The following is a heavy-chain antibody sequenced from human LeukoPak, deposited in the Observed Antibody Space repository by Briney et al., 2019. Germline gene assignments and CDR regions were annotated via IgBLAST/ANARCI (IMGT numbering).Heavy chain of an antibody. D-gene: IGHD2-15*01. CDR1: GFTFNSYA. CDR3: AKIGSVVVPAAVGGHY. Sequence: GSLRLSCAAPGFTFNSYAMSWVRQAPGKGLEWVSTINSAGDTTYYADSVKGRFTISRDNSKNTLFLQMSGLRVEDTAIYYCAKIGSVVVPAAVGGHYWGQGTLVTVSS. J-gene: IGHJ4*02. CDR2: INSAGDTT. V-gene: IGHV3-23*01.